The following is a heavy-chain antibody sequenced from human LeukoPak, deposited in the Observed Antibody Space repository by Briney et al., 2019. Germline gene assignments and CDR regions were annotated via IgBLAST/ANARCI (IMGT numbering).Heavy chain of an antibody. CDR3: ATYDYGDYDGY. V-gene: IGHV1-18*01. Sequence: ASVKVSRKASLYTFTSYGISWVRQAPGQGLEWMGWISAYNRNTNYAQKPQGRVTMTTDTSTSTAYMELRSLRSDDTAVYYCATYDYGDYDGYWGQGTLVTVSS. CDR2: ISAYNRNT. J-gene: IGHJ4*02. D-gene: IGHD4-17*01. CDR1: LYTFTSYG.